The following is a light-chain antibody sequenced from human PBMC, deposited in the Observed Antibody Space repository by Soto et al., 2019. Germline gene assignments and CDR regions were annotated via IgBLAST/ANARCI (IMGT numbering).Light chain of an antibody. CDR2: DVS. CDR3: SSYTSSSTLLYV. Sequence: QSALTQPASVSGSPGQSITISCTGTSSDVGGYNYVSRYQQHPGKAPKLMIYDVSNRPSGVSNRFSGSKSGNTASLTISGLHAEDEADYYCSSYTSSSTLLYVFGTGTKLTVL. CDR1: SSDVGGYNY. V-gene: IGLV2-14*01. J-gene: IGLJ1*01.